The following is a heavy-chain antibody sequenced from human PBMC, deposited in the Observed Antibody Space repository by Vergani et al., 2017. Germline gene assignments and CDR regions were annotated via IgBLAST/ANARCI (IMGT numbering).Heavy chain of an antibody. V-gene: IGHV3-30*02. Sequence: QVQLVESGGGVVQPGGSLRLSCAASGFTFSSYGMHWVRQAPGKGLEWVAFIRYDGSNKYYADSVKGRFTISRDNSKNTLYLQMNSLRAEDTAVYYCAKEGYGDYFVHACDIWGQGTMVTVSS. J-gene: IGHJ3*02. CDR1: GFTFSSYG. D-gene: IGHD4-17*01. CDR2: IRYDGSNK. CDR3: AKEGYGDYFVHACDI.